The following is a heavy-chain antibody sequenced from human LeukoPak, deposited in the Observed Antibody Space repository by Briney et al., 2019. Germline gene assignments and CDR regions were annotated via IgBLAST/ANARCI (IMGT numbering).Heavy chain of an antibody. CDR3: AKAPLGTCTGATCYALDA. CDR1: GFTFNFFA. V-gene: IGHV3-23*01. Sequence: GGSLRLSCAGSGFTFNFFALSWVRQAPGTRLEWISAISDHGSTYHADSVKGRFTISRDNSKNTLFLQMNSLRVEDTAVYYCAKAPLGTCTGATCYALDAWGQGTLVTVSS. D-gene: IGHD2-2*01. J-gene: IGHJ5*02. CDR2: ISDHGST.